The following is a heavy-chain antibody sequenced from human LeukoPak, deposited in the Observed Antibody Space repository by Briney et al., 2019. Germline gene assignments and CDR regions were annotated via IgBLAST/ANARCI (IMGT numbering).Heavy chain of an antibody. J-gene: IGHJ4*02. CDR1: AFTFSGSP. CDR2: IGSKGNNYAT. V-gene: IGHV3-73*01. CDR3: STGTVVLPM. D-gene: IGHD1/OR15-1a*01. Sequence: GGSLRLTCAASAFTFSGSPMYWVRQASEKGLEWVGRIGSKGNNYATVYAASVKGRFTISRDDSKDTAYLQMNSLKTEDTAMYYCSTGTVVLPMWGQGTLVTVSS.